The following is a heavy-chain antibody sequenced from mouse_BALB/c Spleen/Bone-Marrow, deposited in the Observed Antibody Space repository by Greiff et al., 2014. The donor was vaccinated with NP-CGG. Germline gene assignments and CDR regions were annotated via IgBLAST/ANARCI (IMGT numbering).Heavy chain of an antibody. CDR3: ARRDYSFAY. J-gene: IGHJ3*01. CDR1: GYAFTSYL. V-gene: IGHV1-54*01. CDR2: INPGSGGT. D-gene: IGHD2-13*01. Sequence: VQLQQSGAELVRPGTSVKVSCKASGYAFTSYLIEWVKQRPGQGLEWIGVINPGSGGTNYNEKFKGKATLTADKSPSTAYMQLSSLTSDDSAVYFCARRDYSFAYWGQGTLVTVSA.